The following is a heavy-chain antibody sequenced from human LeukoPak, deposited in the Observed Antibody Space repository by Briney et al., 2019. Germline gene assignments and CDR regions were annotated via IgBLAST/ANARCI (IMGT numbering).Heavy chain of an antibody. CDR2: IRYDGSNK. Sequence: PGGSLRLSCAASGFTFSNYGMHWVRQAPGKGLDRVAFIRYDGSNKYYADSVKGRFTISRDNSKNTLYLQMNSLRAEDTAVYYCAKVWNGQWLVSHYFDYWGQGTLVTVSS. J-gene: IGHJ4*02. V-gene: IGHV3-30*02. CDR3: AKVWNGQWLVSHYFDY. CDR1: GFTFSNYG. D-gene: IGHD6-19*01.